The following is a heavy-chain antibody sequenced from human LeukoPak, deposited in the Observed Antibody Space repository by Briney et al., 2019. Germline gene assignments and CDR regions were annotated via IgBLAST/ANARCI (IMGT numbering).Heavy chain of an antibody. D-gene: IGHD4-17*01. CDR3: ARDGDGRHGDYDGLLVY. V-gene: IGHV3-33*01. Sequence: GRSLRLSCAASGFTFSSYGMHWVRQAPGKGLEWVAVIWYDGSNKYYADSVKGRFTIARDNSKNTLYLQMNSLRAEDTAVYYCARDGDGRHGDYDGLLVYWGQGTLVTVSS. CDR1: GFTFSSYG. J-gene: IGHJ4*02. CDR2: IWYDGSNK.